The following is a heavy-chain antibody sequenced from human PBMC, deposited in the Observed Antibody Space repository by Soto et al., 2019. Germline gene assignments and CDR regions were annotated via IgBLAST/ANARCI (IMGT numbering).Heavy chain of an antibody. V-gene: IGHV1-46*01. D-gene: IGHD3-3*01. CDR2: INPSGGST. J-gene: IGHJ5*02. Sequence: ASVKVSCKASGYTFTGYSMHWVREAPGQGLEWMGIINPSGGSTSYAQKFQGRVTITRDTSASTAYMELSSLRSEDTAVYYCARGFPLWFDPWGQGTLVTVSS. CDR1: GYTFTGYS. CDR3: ARGFPLWFDP.